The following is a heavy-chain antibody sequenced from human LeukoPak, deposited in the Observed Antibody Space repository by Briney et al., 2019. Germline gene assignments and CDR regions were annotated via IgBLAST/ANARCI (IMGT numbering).Heavy chain of an antibody. V-gene: IGHV3-48*03. CDR3: ASQGDSSGYYYYGMDV. CDR1: GFTFSSYE. J-gene: IGHJ6*02. D-gene: IGHD3-22*01. CDR2: ISSSGSTI. Sequence: GGSLRLSCAASGFTFSSYEMNWVRQAPGKGLEWVSYISSSGSTIYYADSVKGRFTISRDNAKNSLYLQMNSLRAEDTAVYYCASQGDSSGYYYYGMDVWGQETTVTVSS.